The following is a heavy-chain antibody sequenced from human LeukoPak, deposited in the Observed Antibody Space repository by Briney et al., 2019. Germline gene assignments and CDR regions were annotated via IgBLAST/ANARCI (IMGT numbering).Heavy chain of an antibody. D-gene: IGHD4-11*01. CDR3: ARDLDYSTGFDY. J-gene: IGHJ4*02. CDR1: GFTFSSSTFGSYT. CDR2: ISSTGTYI. Sequence: GSLRLSCATSGFTFSSSTFGSYTMNWVRQAPGKGLEWVSSISSTGTYIYYTDSVKGRFTISRDIANSLLYLQMNSLRADDTAVYYCARDLDYSTGFDYWGQGTLVTVSS. V-gene: IGHV3-21*01.